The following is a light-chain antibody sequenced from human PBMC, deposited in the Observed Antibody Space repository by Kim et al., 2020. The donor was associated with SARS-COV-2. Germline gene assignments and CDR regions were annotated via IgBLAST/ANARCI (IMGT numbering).Light chain of an antibody. V-gene: IGKV4-1*01. CDR3: QQYYSTPWT. J-gene: IGKJ1*01. CDR1: QSVLYSSNNKNY. CDR2: WAS. Sequence: ATINCKSSQSVLYSSNNKNYLAWYQQKPGQPPKLLINWASTRESGVPDRFSGSGSGTDFTLTISSLQAEDVAVYYCQQYYSTPWTFGQGTKVDIK.